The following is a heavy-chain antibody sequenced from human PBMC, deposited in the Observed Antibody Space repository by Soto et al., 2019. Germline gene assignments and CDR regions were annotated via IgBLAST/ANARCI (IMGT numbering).Heavy chain of an antibody. J-gene: IGHJ4*02. CDR2: IYNSGNT. CDR3: ASGLSGDKVDQ. CDR1: DGSIRDVADY. Sequence: SHPNTVADGSIRDVADYWSWIRQPPGKGLEWIGHIYNSGNTYNNPSLRSRLTISLDTSKSQFSLNLNSVTAADTAVYYCASGLSGDKVDQWGQGTLVTVSS. V-gene: IGHV4-30-4*01. D-gene: IGHD2-21*01.